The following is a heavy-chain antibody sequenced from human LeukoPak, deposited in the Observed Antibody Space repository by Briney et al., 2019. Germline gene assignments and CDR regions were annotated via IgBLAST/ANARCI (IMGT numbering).Heavy chain of an antibody. D-gene: IGHD4-17*01. CDR2: IRSKANSYAT. CDR3: TRPDYGDYGYYYYGMDV. V-gene: IGHV3-73*01. CDR1: GFTFSGSA. J-gene: IGHJ6*04. Sequence: GGSLRLSCAASGFTFSGSAMHWVRQASGKGLEWVGRIRSKANSYATAYAASVKGRFTISRDDSKNTAYLQMNSLKTEDTAVYYCTRPDYGDYGYYYYGMDVWGKGTTVTVSS.